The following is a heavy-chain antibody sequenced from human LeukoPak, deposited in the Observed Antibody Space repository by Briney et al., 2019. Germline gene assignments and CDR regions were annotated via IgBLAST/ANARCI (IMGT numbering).Heavy chain of an antibody. Sequence: RGSLRLSCAASGFTFSSYAMSWVRQAPGKGLEWVSSISSSGANTYYADSVKGRFTISRDNSKNTLYLQMSSLRVEDTAVYYCAKRDRPCSGDCSAPYYFDYWGQGTLVTVSS. CDR2: ISSSGANT. CDR3: AKRDRPCSGDCSAPYYFDY. V-gene: IGHV3-23*01. CDR1: GFTFSSYA. J-gene: IGHJ4*02. D-gene: IGHD2-21*02.